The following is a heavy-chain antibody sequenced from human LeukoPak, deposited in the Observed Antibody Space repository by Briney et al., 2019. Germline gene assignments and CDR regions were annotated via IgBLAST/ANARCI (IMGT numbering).Heavy chain of an antibody. V-gene: IGHV3-23*01. CDR2: ISGSGGNT. D-gene: IGHD5-18*01. Sequence: SCKASGGTFSSYALSWVRQAPGQGLERVSPISGSGGNTYYADSVKGRFTISRDNSRNTLYLQMNSLRAEDTAVYYCARGQLWFDYWGQGTLVTVSS. CDR3: ARGQLWFDY. CDR1: GGTFSSYA. J-gene: IGHJ5*01.